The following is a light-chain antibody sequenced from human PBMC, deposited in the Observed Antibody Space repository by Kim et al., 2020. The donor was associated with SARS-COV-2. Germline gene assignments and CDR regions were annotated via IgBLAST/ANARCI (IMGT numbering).Light chain of an antibody. Sequence: DIQMTQSPSSLSASVGDRVTITCRASQGISGWLAWYQQKPEKAPSPLIYAASSLESGVPSRFSGSGSGTEFTLTITSLQPDDFATYYCQLYSTSSVNFGQEPDLEI. CDR2: AAS. V-gene: IGKV1D-16*01. J-gene: IGKJ2*01. CDR1: QGISGW. CDR3: QLYSTSSVN.